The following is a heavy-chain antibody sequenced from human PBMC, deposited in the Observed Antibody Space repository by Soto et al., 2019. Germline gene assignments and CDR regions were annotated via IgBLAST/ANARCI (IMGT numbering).Heavy chain of an antibody. CDR2: ISGSGGST. CDR1: GFTFSSYA. J-gene: IGHJ4*02. CDR3: AKTSGFGWYFDY. V-gene: IGHV3-23*01. D-gene: IGHD3-16*01. Sequence: GGSLRLSCAASGFTFSSYAMSWVRQAPGKGLEWVSAISGSGGSTYYADSVKGRFTISRDNSKNTLYLQMNSLRAEDRAVDYCAKTSGFGWYFDYWGQGTLVTVSS.